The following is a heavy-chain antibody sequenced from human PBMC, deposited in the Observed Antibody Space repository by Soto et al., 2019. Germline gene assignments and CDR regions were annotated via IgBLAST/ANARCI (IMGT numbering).Heavy chain of an antibody. Sequence: QVQLVESGGGVVQPGRSLRLSCAASGFTFSSYAMHWVRQAPGKGLEWVAVISYDGSNKYYADSVKGRFTISRDNSKNTLYLQMNSMRADDTAVYYCAREEGGIAVAGRPFDYWGQGTLVTVSS. CDR1: GFTFSSYA. V-gene: IGHV3-30-3*01. CDR3: AREEGGIAVAGRPFDY. D-gene: IGHD6-19*01. CDR2: ISYDGSNK. J-gene: IGHJ4*02.